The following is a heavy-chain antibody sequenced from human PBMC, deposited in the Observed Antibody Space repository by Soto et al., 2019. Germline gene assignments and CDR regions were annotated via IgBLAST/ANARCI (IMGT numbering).Heavy chain of an antibody. J-gene: IGHJ4*02. D-gene: IGHD5-12*01. V-gene: IGHV1-18*01. CDR1: GYTFTSYG. Sequence: ASVKVSCKASGYTFTSYGISWVRQAPGQGLEWMGWISAYNGNTNYAQKLQGRVTMTTDTSTSTAYMELRSLRSDDTAVYYCAGDVGYSGYAPIDYWGQGTLVTVSS. CDR2: ISAYNGNT. CDR3: AGDVGYSGYAPIDY.